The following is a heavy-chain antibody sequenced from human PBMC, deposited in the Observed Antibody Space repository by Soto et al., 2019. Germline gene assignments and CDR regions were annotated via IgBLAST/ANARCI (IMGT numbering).Heavy chain of an antibody. V-gene: IGHV1-69*01. D-gene: IGHD4-4*01. CDR2: IIPIFGTA. CDR3: ARVTPDYSNADY. CDR1: GGTFSSYA. Sequence: KVSCKASGGTFSSYAISWVRQAPGQGLEWMGGIIPIFGTANYALKFQGRVTITADESTSTAYMELSSLRSEDTAVYYCARVTPDYSNADYWGQGTLVTVSS. J-gene: IGHJ4*02.